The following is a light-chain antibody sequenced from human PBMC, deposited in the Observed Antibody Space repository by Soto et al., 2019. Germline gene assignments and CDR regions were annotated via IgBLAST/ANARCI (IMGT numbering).Light chain of an antibody. CDR2: DAS. Sequence: DIVLTQSPATLSLAPGERATLSCRASQSIGTYLAWYQQRPGQAPRLLIYDASNRATGVPGRFIGSGSGADFTLTISSLEPEDFAVYYCQQRSDWLTFGGGTKVEIK. CDR3: QQRSDWLT. CDR1: QSIGTY. J-gene: IGKJ4*01. V-gene: IGKV3-11*01.